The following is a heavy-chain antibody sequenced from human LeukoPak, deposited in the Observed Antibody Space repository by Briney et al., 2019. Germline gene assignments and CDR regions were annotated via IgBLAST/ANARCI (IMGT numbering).Heavy chain of an antibody. J-gene: IGHJ4*02. CDR1: GFTFSNYW. CDR3: ARLRVSETYYYDY. Sequence: PGGSLRLSCAASGFTFSNYWVHWVRQAPGKGLVWVSRISPDGTNTICADSVTGRFTMSRDNAKSTLYLHMNTLRDEDTAVYYCARLRVSETYYYDYWGQGILVTVSS. V-gene: IGHV3-74*01. CDR2: ISPDGTNT. D-gene: IGHD3-22*01.